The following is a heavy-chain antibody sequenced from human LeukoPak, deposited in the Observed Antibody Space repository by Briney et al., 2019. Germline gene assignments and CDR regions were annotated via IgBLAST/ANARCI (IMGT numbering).Heavy chain of an antibody. CDR2: MNPNSGNT. V-gene: IGHV1-8*01. D-gene: IGHD4-23*01. CDR3: ARDAPSGGLRDY. Sequence: ASVKVSCKASGYTFTSYDINWVRQATGQGLEWMGWMNPNSGNTGYAQKFQGRVTMTRNTSISTAYMELSSLRSEDTAVYYCARDAPSGGLRDYWGQGTLVTVSS. J-gene: IGHJ4*02. CDR1: GYTFTSYD.